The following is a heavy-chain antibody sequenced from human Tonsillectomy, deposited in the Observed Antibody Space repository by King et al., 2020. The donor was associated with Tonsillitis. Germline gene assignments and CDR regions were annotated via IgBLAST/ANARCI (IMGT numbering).Heavy chain of an antibody. CDR1: GFTFDDYA. V-gene: IGHV3-9*01. J-gene: IGHJ4*02. Sequence: VQLVESGGGLVQPGRSLRLSCAASGFTFDDYAMHWVRQAPGKGLEWVSCITWYSSSICYADSVKGRFTISRDNAKNSLSLQMNSLRTDDTAFYYCAKGIEVHGTWFDYWGQGTLVTVSS. CDR2: ITWYSSSI. D-gene: IGHD6-19*01. CDR3: AKGIEVHGTWFDY.